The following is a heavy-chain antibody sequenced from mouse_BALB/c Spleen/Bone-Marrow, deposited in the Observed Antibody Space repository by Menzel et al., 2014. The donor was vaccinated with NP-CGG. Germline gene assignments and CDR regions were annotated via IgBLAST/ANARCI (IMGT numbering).Heavy chain of an antibody. J-gene: IGHJ3*01. CDR3: ARMDFYRCAWFAY. D-gene: IGHD2-3*01. CDR2: INPYNGGT. CDR1: GYSFTGYT. V-gene: IGHV1-19*01. Sequence: SGPALVKPGASMKISCKASGYSFTGYTMNWVKQSHGKNLEWIGLINPYNGGTTYNQKFKGKATLTVDKSSSTAYMELSSLTSEDSAVYYCARMDFYRCAWFAYWGQGTLVTVSA.